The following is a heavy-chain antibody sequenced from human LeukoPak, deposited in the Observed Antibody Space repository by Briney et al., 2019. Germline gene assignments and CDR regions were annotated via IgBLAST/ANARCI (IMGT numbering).Heavy chain of an antibody. CDR2: IRGNSET. Sequence: GGSLRLSYTASGLSFSTFAMSWVRQGPARGLEWVSSIRGNSETFYADSVRGRFTLSSDNIRNTVYLQLNNLRVDDTAIYYCARASWVSSTDAVRWGQGTLVTVSS. J-gene: IGHJ4*02. D-gene: IGHD3-16*01. V-gene: IGHV3-23*01. CDR1: GLSFSTFA. CDR3: ARASWVSSTDAVR.